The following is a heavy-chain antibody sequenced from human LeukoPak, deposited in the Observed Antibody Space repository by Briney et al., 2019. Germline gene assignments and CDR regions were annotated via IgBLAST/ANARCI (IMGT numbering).Heavy chain of an antibody. Sequence: VASVKVSCKASGYTFTGYYMHWVRQAPGQGLEWMGWINPNSGGTNYAQKFQGRVTMTGDTSISTAYMELSRLRSEDTAVYYCARETYYYDSSGYLPYYMDVWGKGTTVTISS. J-gene: IGHJ6*03. CDR2: INPNSGGT. V-gene: IGHV1-2*02. CDR1: GYTFTGYY. D-gene: IGHD3-22*01. CDR3: ARETYYYDSSGYLPYYMDV.